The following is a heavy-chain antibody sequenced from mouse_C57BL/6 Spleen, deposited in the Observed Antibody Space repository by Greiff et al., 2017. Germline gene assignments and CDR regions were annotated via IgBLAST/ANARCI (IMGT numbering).Heavy chain of an antibody. CDR3: ARSDTTVVHYFDY. V-gene: IGHV1-69*01. D-gene: IGHD1-1*01. Sequence: QVQLQQPGAELVMPGASVKLSCKASGYTFTSYWMHWVKQRPGQGLEWIGEIDPSDSSTNYNQKFKGKSTLTVDKSSSTAYMQLSSLTSEDAAVYYCARSDTTVVHYFDYWGQGTTLTVSS. CDR2: IDPSDSST. J-gene: IGHJ2*01. CDR1: GYTFTSYW.